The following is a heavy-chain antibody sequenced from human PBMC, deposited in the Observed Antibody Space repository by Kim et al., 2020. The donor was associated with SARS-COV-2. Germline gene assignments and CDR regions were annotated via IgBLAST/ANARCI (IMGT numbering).Heavy chain of an antibody. J-gene: IGHJ6*02. CDR3: ARWLSIAAAGTDYYYGMDV. CDR1: GGSISSSSYY. Sequence: SETLSLTCTVSGGSISSSSYYWGWIRQPPGKGLEWIGSIYYSGSTYYNPSLKSRVTISVDTSKNQFSLKLSSVTAADTAVYYCARWLSIAAAGTDYYYGMDVWGQGTTVTVSS. V-gene: IGHV4-39*01. D-gene: IGHD6-13*01. CDR2: IYYSGST.